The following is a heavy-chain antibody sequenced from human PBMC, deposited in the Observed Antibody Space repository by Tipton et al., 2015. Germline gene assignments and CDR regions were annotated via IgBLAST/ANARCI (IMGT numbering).Heavy chain of an antibody. V-gene: IGHV3-66*03. CDR2: IYTFGTT. CDR3: VKDGYYYDSGGYSPLDC. J-gene: IGHJ4*02. CDR1: GFTVSSNY. D-gene: IGHD3-22*01. Sequence: GSLRLSCAASGFTVSSNYMSWVRQAPGKGLEWVSVIYTFGTTSYADSVRGRFTISRDNSKNTLYLQMSSLRAEDTAVYYCVKDGYYYDSGGYSPLDCWGQGTLVTVSS.